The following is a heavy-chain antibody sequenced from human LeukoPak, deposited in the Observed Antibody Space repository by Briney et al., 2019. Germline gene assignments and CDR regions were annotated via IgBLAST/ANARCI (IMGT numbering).Heavy chain of an antibody. V-gene: IGHV3-23*01. CDR1: GFTFSSYA. D-gene: IGHD2-15*01. CDR3: ATSLDIISYFDY. CDR2: ISGSGGST. J-gene: IGHJ4*02. Sequence: GGSLRLSCAASGFTFSSYAMSWVRQAPGKGLEWVSAISGSGGSTYYADSVKGRFTIPRDNSKNTLYLQMNSLRAEDTAVYYCATSLDIISYFDYWGQGTLVTVSS.